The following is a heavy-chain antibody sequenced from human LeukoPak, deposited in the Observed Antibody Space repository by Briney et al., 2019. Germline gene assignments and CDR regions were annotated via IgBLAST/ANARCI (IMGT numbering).Heavy chain of an antibody. V-gene: IGHV1-18*01. Sequence: GASVKVSCKASGYTFTSYSINWVRQAPGQGLEWMGWISAYNGNTNYAQKLQGRVTMTTDTSTSTAYMELRSLRSDDTAVYYCARDYGDPRLVGFGPWGQGTLVTVSS. CDR2: ISAYNGNT. CDR3: ARDYGDPRLVGFGP. J-gene: IGHJ5*02. D-gene: IGHD4-17*01. CDR1: GYTFTSYS.